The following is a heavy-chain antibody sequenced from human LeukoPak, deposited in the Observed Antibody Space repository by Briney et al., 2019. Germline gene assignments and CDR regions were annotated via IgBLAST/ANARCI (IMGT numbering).Heavy chain of an antibody. CDR1: GGTFSSYA. V-gene: IGHV1-2*02. CDR3: ARDSYGGNWSLGY. J-gene: IGHJ4*02. CDR2: VNPNTGGT. Sequence: GASVKVSCKASGGTFSSYAISWVRQAPGQGLEWMGWVNPNTGGTNYAQMFQGRVTMTRDTSITTAYMELSRLTSDDTAVYYCARDSYGGNWSLGYWGQGTLVTVSS. D-gene: IGHD4-23*01.